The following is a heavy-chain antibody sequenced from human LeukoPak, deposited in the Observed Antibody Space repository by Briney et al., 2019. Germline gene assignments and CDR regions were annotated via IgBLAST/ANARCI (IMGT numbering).Heavy chain of an antibody. Sequence: PSETLSLTCTVSGGSISSYYWTWIRQPPGKGLEWIGYIYYSGSTDYNPSLKSRVTISVDTSKNQFSLKLTSVTAADTAVYYCARIMGHFGFWGQGTLVTVSS. CDR1: GGSISSYY. CDR2: IYYSGST. D-gene: IGHD1-26*01. J-gene: IGHJ4*02. CDR3: ARIMGHFGF. V-gene: IGHV4-59*13.